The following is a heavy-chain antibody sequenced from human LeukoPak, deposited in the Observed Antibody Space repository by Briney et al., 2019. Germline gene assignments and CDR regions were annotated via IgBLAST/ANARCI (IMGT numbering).Heavy chain of an antibody. V-gene: IGHV3-30*02. CDR2: TGFDGSKI. D-gene: IGHD2-8*01. Sequence: GGSLRLSCVASGFTFSSYGMQWVRQAPGKGLEWVAFTGFDGSKIYYADSVKGRFTISRDNSKNTVNLQMNSLRVEDTAVYYCAKDSDTYGHRHFDHWGQGTLVTVSS. J-gene: IGHJ4*02. CDR3: AKDSDTYGHRHFDH. CDR1: GFTFSSYG.